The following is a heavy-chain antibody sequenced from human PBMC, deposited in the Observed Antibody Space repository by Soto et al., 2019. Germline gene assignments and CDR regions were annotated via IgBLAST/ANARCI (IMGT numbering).Heavy chain of an antibody. CDR1: GFTFSSYE. D-gene: IGHD3-3*01. CDR2: ISDSGRTI. V-gene: IGHV3-48*03. J-gene: IGHJ6*02. CDR3: ARDLLHYDFWSGYSAYFYYGMDV. Sequence: XGSLGLSCSASGFTFSSYEMNWVRQAPGKGLEWVSYISDSGRTIYYADSVKGRFTVSRDDAQNSVYLQMDSLRAEDTAVYYCARDLLHYDFWSGYSAYFYYGMDVWGPGTTVTVSS.